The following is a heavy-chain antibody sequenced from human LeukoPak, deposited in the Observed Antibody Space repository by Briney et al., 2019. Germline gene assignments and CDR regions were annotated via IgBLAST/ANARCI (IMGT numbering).Heavy chain of an antibody. CDR1: GYTFTIYG. V-gene: IGHV1-18*01. CDR3: ARDTRLDYYDSSGNYPNWFDP. Sequence: ASVKVSCKASGYTFTIYGISWVRQAPGQGLEWMGWISTDTGYTNYAQKLQGRVTMTTDTSTSTAYMELRSLRSDDTAVYYCARDTRLDYYDSSGNYPNWFDPWGQGALVTVSS. D-gene: IGHD3-22*01. J-gene: IGHJ5*02. CDR2: ISTDTGYT.